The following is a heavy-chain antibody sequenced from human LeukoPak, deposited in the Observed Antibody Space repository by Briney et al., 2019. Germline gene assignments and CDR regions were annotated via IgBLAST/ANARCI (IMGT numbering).Heavy chain of an antibody. CDR3: ARDQERYFDWLAGEWATWFDP. V-gene: IGHV1-18*01. J-gene: IGHJ5*02. CDR2: ISTYNGNT. CDR1: GYTFTTYG. Sequence: ASVKVSCKTSGYTFTTYGITWVRQAPGQGLEWMGWISTYNGNTNYAQKLQGRVTMTTDTSTSTAYMELRSLRSDDTAVYYCARDQERYFDWLAGEWATWFDPWGQGTLVTVSS. D-gene: IGHD3-9*01.